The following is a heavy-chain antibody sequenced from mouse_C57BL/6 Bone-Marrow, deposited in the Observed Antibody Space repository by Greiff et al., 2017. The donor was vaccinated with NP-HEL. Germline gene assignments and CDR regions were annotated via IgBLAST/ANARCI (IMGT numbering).Heavy chain of an antibody. CDR2: IYPSDSET. CDR3: ARWLLVYFDV. D-gene: IGHD2-3*01. V-gene: IGHV1-61*01. J-gene: IGHJ1*03. Sequence: QQRPGQGLEWIGNIYPSDSETHYNQKFKDKATLTVDKSSSTAYMQLSSLTSEDSAVYYCARWLLVYFDVWGTGTTVTVSS.